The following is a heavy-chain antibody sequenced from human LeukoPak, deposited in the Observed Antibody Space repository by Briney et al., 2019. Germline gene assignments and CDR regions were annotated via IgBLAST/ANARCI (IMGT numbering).Heavy chain of an antibody. V-gene: IGHV1-69*13. CDR3: ASPKAILYYDSSGWQVQAFDY. J-gene: IGHJ4*02. Sequence: SVKVSCKASEATFSSYATSWVRQAPGQGLEWLGGIIPIFGTANSAHKFQGRVTITADESTSTAYMELSSLRSEDTAVYYCASPKAILYYDSSGWQVQAFDYWGQGTLVTVSS. D-gene: IGHD3-22*01. CDR2: IIPIFGTA. CDR1: EATFSSYA.